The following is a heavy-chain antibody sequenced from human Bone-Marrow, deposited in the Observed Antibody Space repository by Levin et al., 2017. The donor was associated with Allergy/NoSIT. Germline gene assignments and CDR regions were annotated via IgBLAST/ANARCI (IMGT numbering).Heavy chain of an antibody. V-gene: IGHV2-70*11. D-gene: IGHD5-18*01. J-gene: IGHJ6*02. CDR2: IDWDDDK. CDR3: PGIPHLGHNYGYYDGMDV. CDR1: GFSLSTSGMC. Sequence: ASGPTLVKPTQTLTLTCTFSGFSLSTSGMCVNWIRQPPGKALEWLARIDWDDDKYYSTSLKTRLTISKDTSKNPVVLTMTNMDPVDEATYYCPGIPHLGHNYGYYDGMDVWGQGTTVTVSS.